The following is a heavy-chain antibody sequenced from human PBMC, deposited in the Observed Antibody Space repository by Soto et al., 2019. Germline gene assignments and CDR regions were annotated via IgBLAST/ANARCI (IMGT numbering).Heavy chain of an antibody. CDR2: IIPILGIA. D-gene: IGHD6-13*01. V-gene: IGHV1-69*08. J-gene: IGHJ6*03. CDR3: ARESFSSTKVYYYYYLDV. CDR1: GGTFSSYT. Sequence: QVQLVQSGAEVKKPGSSVKVSCKASGGTFSSYTISWVRQAPGQGLEWMGRIIPILGIANYAQKFQGRVTINADKSTSTAYKELSSLIPEDTAAYYCARESFSSTKVYYYYYLDVWGKGTTVTVSS.